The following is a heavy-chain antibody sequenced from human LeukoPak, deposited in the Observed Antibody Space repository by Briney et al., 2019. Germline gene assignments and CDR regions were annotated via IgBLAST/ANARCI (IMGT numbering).Heavy chain of an antibody. Sequence: ASVKGSCKASGYTFTSYAIHWVRQAPGQRLEWMGWINTNTGNPTYAQDFTGRFVFSLDTSVSTAYLQISSLKAEDTAVYYCAKKYCSSASCYFDYWGQGTLVTVSS. J-gene: IGHJ4*02. V-gene: IGHV7-4-1*02. CDR1: GYTFTSYA. CDR2: INTNTGNP. CDR3: AKKYCSSASCYFDY. D-gene: IGHD2-2*01.